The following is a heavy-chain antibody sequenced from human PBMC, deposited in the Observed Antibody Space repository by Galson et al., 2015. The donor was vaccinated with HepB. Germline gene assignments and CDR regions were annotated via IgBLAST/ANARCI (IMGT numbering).Heavy chain of an antibody. CDR2: ISWDGGST. CDR3: AKDIGPRTYSSGKDGFDY. D-gene: IGHD6-19*01. CDR1: GFTFDDYT. V-gene: IGHV3-43*01. Sequence: SLRLSCAASGFTFDDYTMHWVRQAPGKGLEWVSLISWDGGSTYYADSVKGRFTISRDNSKNSLYLQMNSLRTEDTALYYCAKDIGPRTYSSGKDGFDYWGQGTLVTVSS. J-gene: IGHJ4*02.